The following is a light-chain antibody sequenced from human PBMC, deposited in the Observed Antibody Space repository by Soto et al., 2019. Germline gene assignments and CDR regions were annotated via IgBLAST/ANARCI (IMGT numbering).Light chain of an antibody. J-gene: IGLJ1*01. Sequence: QSALTQAASVSESPGQSISLSCGGTSTDVGSHNYVSWYQQHPGKAPKLMIYEVNKRPSGVPDRFSGSKSGNTASLTVSGLQAEDEADYYCSSYAGSSNVFGTGTKLTVL. CDR2: EVN. CDR3: SSYAGSSNV. CDR1: STDVGSHNY. V-gene: IGLV2-8*01.